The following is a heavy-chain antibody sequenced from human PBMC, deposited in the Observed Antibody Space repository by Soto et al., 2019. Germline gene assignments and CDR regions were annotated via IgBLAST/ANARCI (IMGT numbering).Heavy chain of an antibody. CDR1: GGTFSSYT. V-gene: IGHV1-69*02. D-gene: IGHD6-13*01. J-gene: IGHJ4*02. Sequence: QVQLVQSGAEVKKPGSSVKVSCKASGGTFSSYTISWVRQAPGQGLEWMGRIIPILGIANYAQKFQGRVPITADKATNTAYMELSSLRSEDTAVYYCARGTIAASAFDYWGQGTMVTVAS. CDR2: IIPILGIA. CDR3: ARGTIAASAFDY.